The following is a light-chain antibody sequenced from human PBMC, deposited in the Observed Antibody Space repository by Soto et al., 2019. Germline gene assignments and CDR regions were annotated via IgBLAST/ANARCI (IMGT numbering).Light chain of an antibody. CDR2: GAS. CDR3: QKYGVSPFA. J-gene: IGKJ3*01. V-gene: IGKV3-20*01. CDR1: QRIASTY. Sequence: DIVLTQSPGTLSLSTGERATLSCRASQRIASTYLAWYQQKSGQAPRLLIYGASSRATGIPDRFSGSGSGTDFTLTITKLEPEDFSVYYFQKYGVSPFAFGPATTVEIK.